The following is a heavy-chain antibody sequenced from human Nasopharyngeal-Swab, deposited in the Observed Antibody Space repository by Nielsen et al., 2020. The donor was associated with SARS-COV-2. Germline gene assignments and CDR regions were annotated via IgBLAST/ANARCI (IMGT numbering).Heavy chain of an antibody. V-gene: IGHV3-23*01. D-gene: IGHD2-21*01. CDR2: ISGSGDTT. CDR1: GFTFSSYA. CDR3: AKAPYLRGLDV. Sequence: GGSLRLSCAASGFTFSSYAMSWVRQAPGKGLEWVSIISGSGDTTYYADSVNDRFTISRDNSKNTLYLQMNSLRVEDTALYYCAKAPYLRGLDVWGKGTTVTVSS. J-gene: IGHJ6*04.